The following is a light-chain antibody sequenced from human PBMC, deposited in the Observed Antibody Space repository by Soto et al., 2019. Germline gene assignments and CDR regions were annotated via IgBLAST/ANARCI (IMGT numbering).Light chain of an antibody. CDR2: DTS. CDR3: QQYSNWPPIT. CDR1: QSVSRQ. V-gene: IGKV3-15*01. J-gene: IGKJ5*01. Sequence: ETLMGQSAATLSVAPGERGTQSCRPSQSVSRQLAWYQQKPGQAPRLLIYDTSNRATGIPARFSGSGSGTEFTLTISSLQYEDFAVYYCQQYSNWPPITCGQGTRVDIK.